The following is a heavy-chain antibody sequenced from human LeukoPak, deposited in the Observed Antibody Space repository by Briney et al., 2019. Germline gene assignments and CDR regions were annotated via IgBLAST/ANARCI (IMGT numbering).Heavy chain of an antibody. Sequence: GGSLRLSCAASGFTVSNNYMSWVRQAPGKGLEWVSVIYSGGGTYYADSVKGRFTISRDNSRNTMYLQMNSLRAEDTAVYYCARRATANSGYHFDYWGQGTLVTVSS. CDR3: ARRATANSGYHFDY. J-gene: IGHJ4*02. CDR2: IYSGGGT. V-gene: IGHV3-66*01. CDR1: GFTVSNNY. D-gene: IGHD3-22*01.